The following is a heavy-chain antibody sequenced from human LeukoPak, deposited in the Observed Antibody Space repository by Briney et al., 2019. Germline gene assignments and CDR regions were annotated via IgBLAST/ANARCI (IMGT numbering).Heavy chain of an antibody. CDR2: ISSASNTI. CDR1: GFTFSSYS. V-gene: IGHV3-48*01. J-gene: IGHJ5*02. Sequence: GESLRLSCAASGFTFSSYSMNWVRQAPGEGLEWVSYISSASNTIYYADSVKGRFTISRDNAKNSLYLQMNSLRAEDTAMYYCARDGWFGDYNWFDPWGQGTLVTVSS. D-gene: IGHD3-10*01. CDR3: ARDGWFGDYNWFDP.